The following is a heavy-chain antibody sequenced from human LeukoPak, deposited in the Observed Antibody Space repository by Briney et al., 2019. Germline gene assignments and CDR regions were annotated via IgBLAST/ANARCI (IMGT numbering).Heavy chain of an antibody. D-gene: IGHD3-3*01. CDR2: IYSGGST. CDR1: GFTVSSNY. Sequence: GGSLRLSCAASGFTVSSNYMSWVRQAPGKELEWVSVIYSGGSTYYSDSVKGRFTISRDNSKNTLYLQMNSLRAEDTAVYYCARVTAYYDFWSGYFDYWGQGTLVTVSS. CDR3: ARVTAYYDFWSGYFDY. J-gene: IGHJ4*02. V-gene: IGHV3-53*01.